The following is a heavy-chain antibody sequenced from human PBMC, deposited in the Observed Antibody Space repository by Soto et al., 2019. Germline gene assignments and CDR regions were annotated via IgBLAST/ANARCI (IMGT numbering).Heavy chain of an antibody. D-gene: IGHD1-1*01. J-gene: IGHJ4*02. V-gene: IGHV3-23*01. Sequence: GGSLRLSCAASGFTFTNYIMNWVRQAPGKGLELVSAVTESSTSTYYIDSVKGRFSISRDNSKNTLYLHMSSLRAEDTATYFCATRTTSSYFDYWGQGALVTVSS. CDR1: GFTFTNYI. CDR2: VTESSTST. CDR3: ATRTTSSYFDY.